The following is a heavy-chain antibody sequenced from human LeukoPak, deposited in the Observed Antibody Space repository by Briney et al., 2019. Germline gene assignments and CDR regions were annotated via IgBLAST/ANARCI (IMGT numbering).Heavy chain of an antibody. Sequence: ASVKVSCKASGYTFTSYDINWVRQATGQGLEWMGWINPNSGGTNYAQKFQGRVTMTRDTSISTAYMELSRLRSDDTAVYYCARDVTHSSSWHTYYYYMDVWGKGTTVTVSS. J-gene: IGHJ6*03. CDR1: GYTFTSYD. CDR3: ARDVTHSSSWHTYYYYMDV. CDR2: INPNSGGT. D-gene: IGHD6-13*01. V-gene: IGHV1-2*02.